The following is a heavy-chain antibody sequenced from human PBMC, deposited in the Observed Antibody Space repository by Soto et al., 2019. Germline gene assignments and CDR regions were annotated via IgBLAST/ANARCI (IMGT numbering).Heavy chain of an antibody. D-gene: IGHD4-4*01. CDR3: ASAGVREVTRPWSLLAY. CDR1: GFTFSSYA. Sequence: QVQLVASGGGVVQPGRSLRLSCAASGFTFSSYAMHWVRQAPGKGLEWVAVISYDGGNKYYADSVKGRFTISRDTSKNTLYLHLISRREEDTAVYYCASAGVREVTRPWSLLAYWGQRTLDVVSS. V-gene: IGHV3-30-3*01. CDR2: ISYDGGNK. J-gene: IGHJ4*02.